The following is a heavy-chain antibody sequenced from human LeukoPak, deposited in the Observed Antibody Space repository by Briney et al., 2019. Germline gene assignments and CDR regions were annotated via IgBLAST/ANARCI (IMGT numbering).Heavy chain of an antibody. J-gene: IGHJ5*02. D-gene: IGHD1-26*01. CDR2: IETKTDGGTT. CDR1: GFTFSNAW. Sequence: GGSLRLSCAASGFTFSNAWMNWVRQAPGKGLEWVGRIETKTDGGTTDYAAPVKGRFTISRDDSKNTLYLQMNSLKTEDTAVYYCVSLSGCDYSAYNWFDHWGKGTLVTVSS. CDR3: VSLSGCDYSAYNWFDH. V-gene: IGHV3-15*04.